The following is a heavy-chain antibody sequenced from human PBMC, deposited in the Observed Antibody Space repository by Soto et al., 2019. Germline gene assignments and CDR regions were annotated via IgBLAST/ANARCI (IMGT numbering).Heavy chain of an antibody. D-gene: IGHD3-16*01. J-gene: IGHJ4*02. Sequence: EVNLVESGGGLVQPGRSLRLSCTAAGFTFEEVAMHWVRQVPGKGLEWVSGISWNSGRKVYADSVKGRFTISRDNVENSLYLQMNSLRPDDTALYFCAKASSQGIMNYRDYFDSWGQGALVTVSS. CDR2: ISWNSGRK. V-gene: IGHV3-9*01. CDR3: AKASSQGIMNYRDYFDS. CDR1: GFTFEEVA.